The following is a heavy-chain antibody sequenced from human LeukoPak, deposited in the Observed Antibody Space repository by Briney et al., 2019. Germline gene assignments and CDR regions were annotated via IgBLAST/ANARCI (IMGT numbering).Heavy chain of an antibody. CDR3: ARFGITVVRGGKYYFDY. J-gene: IGHJ4*02. CDR2: IYYSGAT. Sequence: SETLSLTCTVSGGSISNYYWSWIRQPPGKGLEWIGHIYYSGATKYNPSLQSRITISVDTSKNQFSLMLSSVTAADTAVYYCARFGITVVRGGKYYFDYWGQGTLVTVSS. V-gene: IGHV4-59*08. CDR1: GGSISNYY. D-gene: IGHD3-10*01.